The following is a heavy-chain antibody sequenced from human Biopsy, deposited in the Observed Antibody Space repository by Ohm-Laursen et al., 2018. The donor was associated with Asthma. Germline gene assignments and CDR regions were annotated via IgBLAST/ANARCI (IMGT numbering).Heavy chain of an antibody. CDR3: VRDGTDDAFDI. D-gene: IGHD1-1*01. V-gene: IGHV3-30*01. J-gene: IGHJ3*02. Sequence: RSLRLSCVASGFSFSNFAIHWVRQAPGKGLEWVGVISKDASTQDYADSVKGRFTMARDNSKNTLDLQMNSLREEDTAVYYCVRDGTDDAFDIWGQGTVVSVSS. CDR2: ISKDASTQ. CDR1: GFSFSNFA.